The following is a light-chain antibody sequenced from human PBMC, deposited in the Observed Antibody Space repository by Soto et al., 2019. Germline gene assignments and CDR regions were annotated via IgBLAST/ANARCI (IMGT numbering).Light chain of an antibody. CDR1: QSVSSSY. J-gene: IGKJ3*01. Sequence: EMVLTQSPGTLSLSPGERATLSCRASQSVSSSYLAWYQQRPGQAPMLLIYGASSRATGIPDRFSGSGSGTDFTLTISRLESEDFAVYYCQQYGSSPPFTFGPGTKVDIK. V-gene: IGKV3-20*01. CDR2: GAS. CDR3: QQYGSSPPFT.